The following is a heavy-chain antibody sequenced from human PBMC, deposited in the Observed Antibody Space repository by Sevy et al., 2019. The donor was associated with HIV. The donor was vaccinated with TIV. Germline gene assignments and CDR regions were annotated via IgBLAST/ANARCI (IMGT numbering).Heavy chain of an antibody. D-gene: IGHD2-15*01. CDR3: ARGYCSGDACYGEGMDV. J-gene: IGHJ6*02. CDR1: GYTFTSYD. CDR2: MNPNSGKT. Sequence: ASVKVSCRSSGYTFTSYDINWVRQPIGQGLEWMGWMNPNSGKTGFAQRFQGGLSMTRDTSINTAYMELSSLSSEDTAVYYCARGYCSGDACYGEGMDVWGQGTTVTVSS. V-gene: IGHV1-8*01.